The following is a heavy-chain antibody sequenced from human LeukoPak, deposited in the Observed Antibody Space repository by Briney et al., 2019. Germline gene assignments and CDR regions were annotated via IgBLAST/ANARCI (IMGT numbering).Heavy chain of an antibody. V-gene: IGHV4-39*07. CDR1: GGSISSSSYH. CDR2: IYYSGST. Sequence: SETLSLTCTVSGGSISSSSYHWGWIRQPPGKGLEWIGSIYYSGSTYYNPSLKSRVTISVDTSKNQFSLKLSSVTAADTAVYYCARVWFGEGRGGFDPWGQGTLVTVSS. D-gene: IGHD3-10*01. CDR3: ARVWFGEGRGGFDP. J-gene: IGHJ5*02.